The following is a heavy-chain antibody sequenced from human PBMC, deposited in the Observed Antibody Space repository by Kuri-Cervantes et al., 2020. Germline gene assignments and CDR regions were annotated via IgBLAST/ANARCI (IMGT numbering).Heavy chain of an antibody. Sequence: GSLRLSCTVSGGSISSSSYYWGWIRQPPGKGLEWIGSIYYSGSTYYNPSLKSRVTISVDTSKNQFSLKLSSVTAADTAVYYCARQVKVGATTYDYWGQGTLVTVSS. D-gene: IGHD1-26*01. CDR3: ARQVKVGATTYDY. V-gene: IGHV4-39*01. J-gene: IGHJ4*02. CDR2: IYYSGST. CDR1: GGSISSSSYY.